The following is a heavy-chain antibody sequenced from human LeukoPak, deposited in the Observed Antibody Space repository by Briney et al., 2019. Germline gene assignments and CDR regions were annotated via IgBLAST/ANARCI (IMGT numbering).Heavy chain of an antibody. D-gene: IGHD1-1*01. CDR1: GGTFSNYA. J-gene: IGHJ4*02. V-gene: IGHV1-69*13. CDR2: IVPIFGTT. Sequence: ASVKVSCKASGGTFSNYAINWVRQAPGQGFEWMGGIVPIFGTTNYAQKFQGRVTITADESTTTAYMELNSLRSEDTAMYFCARQRTGRFDYWGQGTLVTVSS. CDR3: ARQRTGRFDY.